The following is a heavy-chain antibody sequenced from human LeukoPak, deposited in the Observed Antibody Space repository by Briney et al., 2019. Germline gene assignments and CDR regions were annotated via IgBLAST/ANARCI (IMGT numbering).Heavy chain of an antibody. V-gene: IGHV5-51*01. CDR3: ARRGSGYSSGWSFDY. J-gene: IGHJ4*02. CDR2: IYPGDSDT. CDR1: GYSFTSYW. Sequence: GESLKISCKGSGYSFTSYWIGWVRQMPGKGLEWMGIIYPGDSDTRYSPSSQGQVTISADKSISTAYLQWSSLKASDTAMYYCARRGSGYSSGWSFDYWGQGTLVTVSS. D-gene: IGHD6-19*01.